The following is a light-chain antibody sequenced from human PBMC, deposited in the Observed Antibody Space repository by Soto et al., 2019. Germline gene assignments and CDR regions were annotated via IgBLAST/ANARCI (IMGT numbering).Light chain of an antibody. CDR2: GNS. Sequence: QSVLTQPPSVSGAPGQRVTISCTGSSSNIGAGYDVHWYQQLPGTAPKLPIYGNSNRPSGVPDRFSGSKSGTSASLAITGLQAEYEADYDCQSYDISLSGVVFGGGTKLTVL. V-gene: IGLV1-40*01. CDR3: QSYDISLSGVV. J-gene: IGLJ2*01. CDR1: SSNIGAGYD.